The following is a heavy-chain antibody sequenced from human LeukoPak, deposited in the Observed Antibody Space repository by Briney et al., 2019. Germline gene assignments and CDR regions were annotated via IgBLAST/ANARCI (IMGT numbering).Heavy chain of an antibody. Sequence: GGSLRLSCAASGFAFNNYAMRWVRQAPGKGLEWVSVISGGGDITNYADSVKGRFTISRDNSKNTLYLQMNSLRAEDTAVYYCARESSGYSSSWVRAFDIWGQGTMVTVSS. D-gene: IGHD6-13*01. CDR2: ISGGGDIT. V-gene: IGHV3-23*01. CDR3: ARESSGYSSSWVRAFDI. J-gene: IGHJ3*02. CDR1: GFAFNNYA.